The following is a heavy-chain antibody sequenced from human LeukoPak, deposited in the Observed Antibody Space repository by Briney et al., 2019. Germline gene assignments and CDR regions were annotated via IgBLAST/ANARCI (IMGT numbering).Heavy chain of an antibody. CDR1: GFNCSSYA. D-gene: IGHD3-10*01. CDR3: AKAGPGKGYFDY. V-gene: IGHV3-23*01. J-gene: IGHJ4*02. CDR2: ISGSGGST. Sequence: GGALRLSCAASGFNCSSYAMSWVRQAPGKGLEWVSAISGSGGSTYYADSVKGRFTISRDNSKNTLYLQMNSLRAEDTAVYYCAKAGPGKGYFDYWGQGTLVTVSS.